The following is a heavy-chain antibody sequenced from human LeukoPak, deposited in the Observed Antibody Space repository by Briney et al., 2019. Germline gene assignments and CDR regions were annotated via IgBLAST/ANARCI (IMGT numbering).Heavy chain of an antibody. J-gene: IGHJ4*02. CDR3: ARASVSHYYDSSGFDY. D-gene: IGHD3-22*01. Sequence: ASVKVSCKASGYTFTGYYMHWVRQAPGQGLEWMGWINPNSGGTNYAQKFQGWVTMTRDTSISTAYMELSRLRSDDTAVYYCARASVSHYYDSSGFDYWGQGTLVTVSS. V-gene: IGHV1-2*04. CDR1: GYTFTGYY. CDR2: INPNSGGT.